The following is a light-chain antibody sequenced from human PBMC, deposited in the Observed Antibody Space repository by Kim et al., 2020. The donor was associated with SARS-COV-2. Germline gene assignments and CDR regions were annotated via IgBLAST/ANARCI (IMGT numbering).Light chain of an antibody. Sequence: DIQMTQSPSSLAASVGDRVTIACRASQSINTYLNWYQQKPGKAPKLLIYAASTLQSGVPSRFSGSGSGTDFTLTNSSLQPEDFATCYCQQSHTAPLLTFGGGTKVDIK. CDR1: QSINTY. CDR2: AAS. V-gene: IGKV1-39*01. J-gene: IGKJ4*01. CDR3: QQSHTAPLLT.